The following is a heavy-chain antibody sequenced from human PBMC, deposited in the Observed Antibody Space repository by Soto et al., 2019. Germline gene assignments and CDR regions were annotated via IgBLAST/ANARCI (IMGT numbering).Heavy chain of an antibody. CDR2: ISGSGGST. J-gene: IGHJ3*02. D-gene: IGHD2-21*02. CDR3: AKAGRELLYAFDI. CDR1: GFTFSSYA. Sequence: EVQLLESGGGLVQPGGSLRLSCAASGFTFSSYAMSWVRQAPGKGLEWVSAISGSGGSTYYADSVKGRFTISRDNSKNTLYLQINSLRAEYTAVYYCAKAGRELLYAFDIWGQGTMVTVSS. V-gene: IGHV3-23*01.